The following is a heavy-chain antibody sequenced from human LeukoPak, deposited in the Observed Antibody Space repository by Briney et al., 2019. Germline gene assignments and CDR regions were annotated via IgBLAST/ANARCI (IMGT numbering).Heavy chain of an antibody. V-gene: IGHV4-34*01. CDR3: ARDPNYGFSYYFDY. J-gene: IGHJ4*02. CDR2: INHSGST. D-gene: IGHD3-10*01. Sequence: SETLSLTCAVYGGSFSGYYWSWIRQPPGKGLEWIGEINHSGSTNYNPSLKSRVTISVDTSKNQFSLKLSSVTAADTAVYYCARDPNYGFSYYFDYWGQGTLVTVSS. CDR1: GGSFSGYY.